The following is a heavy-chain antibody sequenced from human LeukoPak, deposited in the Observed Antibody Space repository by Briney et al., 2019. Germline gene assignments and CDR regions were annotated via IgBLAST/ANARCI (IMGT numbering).Heavy chain of an antibody. D-gene: IGHD5-18*01. J-gene: IGHJ4*02. CDR2: IYYSGST. V-gene: IGHV4-59*01. Sequence: SETLSLTCTVSGGSISSYYWSWIRQPPGKGLEWIGYIYYSGSTNYNLSLKSRVTISVDTSKNQFSLKLSSVTAADTAVYYCAREEGAMVPFDYWGQGTLVTVSS. CDR3: AREEGAMVPFDY. CDR1: GGSISSYY.